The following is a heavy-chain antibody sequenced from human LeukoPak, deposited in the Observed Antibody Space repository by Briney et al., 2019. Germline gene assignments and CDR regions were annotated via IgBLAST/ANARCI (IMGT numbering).Heavy chain of an antibody. Sequence: SETLSLTCTVSGYSISSGYYWGWIRQPPGKGLEWIGSLYHSGNSYYNPSLKSRATISVDTSKNQFSLKLSSVTAADTAVYYCANMGYSYAPGLFDPWGQGTLVTVSS. J-gene: IGHJ5*02. CDR2: LYHSGNS. CDR3: ANMGYSYAPGLFDP. D-gene: IGHD5-18*01. CDR1: GYSISSGYY. V-gene: IGHV4-38-2*02.